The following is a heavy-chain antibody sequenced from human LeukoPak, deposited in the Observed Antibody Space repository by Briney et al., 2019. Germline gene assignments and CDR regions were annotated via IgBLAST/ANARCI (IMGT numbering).Heavy chain of an antibody. J-gene: IGHJ4*02. D-gene: IGHD6-13*01. Sequence: GGSLRLSCAASGFTFSNYGMHWVRQAPGKGLEWLTFIQYDGSNKYYADCVEGRFTISRDNSKNTLYLQMNSLRAEDTAVYYCAKDESSSSSWYYEFADYWGQGTLVTVSS. V-gene: IGHV3-30*02. CDR2: IQYDGSNK. CDR1: GFTFSNYG. CDR3: AKDESSSSSWYYEFADY.